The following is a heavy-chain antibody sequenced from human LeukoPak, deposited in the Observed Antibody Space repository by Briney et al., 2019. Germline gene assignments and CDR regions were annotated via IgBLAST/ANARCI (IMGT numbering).Heavy chain of an antibody. J-gene: IGHJ3*02. CDR1: GFTFSSYS. CDR2: ISSSSSYI. Sequence: GGSLRLSCAASGFTFSSYSMNWVRQAPGKGLEWVSSISSSSSYIYYADSVKGRFTISRDNAKNSLYLQMNSLRAEDTAVYYCARRTLTGYYSSDAFDIWGQGTMVTVSS. CDR3: ARRTLTGYYSSDAFDI. D-gene: IGHD3-9*01. V-gene: IGHV3-21*01.